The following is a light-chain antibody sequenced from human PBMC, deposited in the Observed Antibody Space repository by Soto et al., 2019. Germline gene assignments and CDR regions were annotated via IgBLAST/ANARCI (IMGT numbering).Light chain of an antibody. CDR2: QVS. CDR3: SSYTTSSNYV. Sequence: QSVLTQPASVSGSPGQSITISCTGSISDVGSYDLVSWYQQHPGKAPKLMIYQVSRRPSGVSNRFFGSKSGNTASLAISGLQPEDEADYYCSSYTTSSNYVFGTGTKVIVL. CDR1: ISDVGSYDL. V-gene: IGLV2-14*02. J-gene: IGLJ1*01.